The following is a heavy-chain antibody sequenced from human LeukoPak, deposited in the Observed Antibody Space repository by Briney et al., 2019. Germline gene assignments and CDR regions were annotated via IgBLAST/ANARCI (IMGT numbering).Heavy chain of an antibody. CDR3: ARDDNWNDGDLDY. CDR1: GYTFTGYY. CDR2: INPNSGGT. D-gene: IGHD1-20*01. J-gene: IGHJ4*02. V-gene: IGHV1-2*02. Sequence: ASVKVSCKASGYTFTGYYMHWVRQAPGQGLEWMGWINPNSGGTNYAQKFQGRVTMTRDTSISTAYMELSRLRSDDTAVYYCARDDNWNDGDLDYWGQGTLVTVSS.